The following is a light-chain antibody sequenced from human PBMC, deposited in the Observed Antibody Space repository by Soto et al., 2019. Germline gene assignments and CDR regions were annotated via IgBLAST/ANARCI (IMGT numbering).Light chain of an antibody. V-gene: IGLV2-14*01. CDR3: SSYTGSSTYV. Sequence: QSVLTQPAPVSGAPGPSITISCTGTSIDLGGHNYVSWYQQHPGKAPKLMIYDVSNRPSGVSNRFSGSKSGNTASLTISGLQAEDESDYYCSSYTGSSTYVFGTGTKVTVL. CDR2: DVS. J-gene: IGLJ1*01. CDR1: SIDLGGHNY.